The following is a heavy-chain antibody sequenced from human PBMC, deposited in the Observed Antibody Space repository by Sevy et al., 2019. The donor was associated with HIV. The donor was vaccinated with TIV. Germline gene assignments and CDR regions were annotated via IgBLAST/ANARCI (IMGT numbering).Heavy chain of an antibody. CDR2: ISYDGSNK. Sequence: GGSLRLSCAASGFTFSSYGMLWVRQAPGKGLEWVAVISYDGSNKYYADSVKGRFTISRDNSKNTLYLQMNSLRAEDTAVYYCAKELTAMVLYYFDYWGQGTLVTVSS. D-gene: IGHD5-18*01. CDR1: GFTFSSYG. V-gene: IGHV3-30*18. J-gene: IGHJ4*02. CDR3: AKELTAMVLYYFDY.